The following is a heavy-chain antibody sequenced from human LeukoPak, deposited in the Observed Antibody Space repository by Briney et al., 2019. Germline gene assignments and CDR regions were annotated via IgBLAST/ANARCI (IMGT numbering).Heavy chain of an antibody. CDR3: ARDRAPSGTSTGNLDF. Sequence: SQTLSLTRTVSGGSIGSTTYYWSWIRQHPGKGLEWIGYIYYSGSTYYNPSLKSRVTISVDTSKNQFSLKLSSVTDADTAVYYCARDRAPSGTSTGNLDFWGQGTLVTVSS. V-gene: IGHV4-31*03. J-gene: IGHJ4*02. CDR1: GGSIGSTTYY. CDR2: IYYSGST. D-gene: IGHD1-26*01.